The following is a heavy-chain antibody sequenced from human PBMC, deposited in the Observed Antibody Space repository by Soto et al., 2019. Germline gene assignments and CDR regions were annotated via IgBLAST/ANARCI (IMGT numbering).Heavy chain of an antibody. CDR3: ARDGDGRFLEWPIYYYYYGMDV. D-gene: IGHD3-3*01. V-gene: IGHV3-33*01. Sequence: QVQLVESGGGVVQPGRSLRLSCAASGFTFSSYGMHWVRQAPGKGLEWVAVIWYDGSNKYYADSVKGRFTISRDNSKNTLYLQMNSLRAEDTAVYYCARDGDGRFLEWPIYYYYYGMDVWGQGTTVTVSS. J-gene: IGHJ6*02. CDR1: GFTFSSYG. CDR2: IWYDGSNK.